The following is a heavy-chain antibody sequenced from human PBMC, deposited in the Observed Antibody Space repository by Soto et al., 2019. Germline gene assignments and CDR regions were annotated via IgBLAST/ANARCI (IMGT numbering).Heavy chain of an antibody. J-gene: IGHJ3*02. CDR2: INPNSGGT. CDR3: ARAGYSYGLPDAFDI. CDR1: GYTFTGYY. Sequence: ASVKVSCKASGYTFTGYYMHWVRQAPGQGLEWMGWINPNSGGTNYAQKFQGRVTMTRDTSISTAYMELSRLRSDDTAVYYCARAGYSYGLPDAFDICGQGTMVTVSS. D-gene: IGHD5-18*01. V-gene: IGHV1-2*02.